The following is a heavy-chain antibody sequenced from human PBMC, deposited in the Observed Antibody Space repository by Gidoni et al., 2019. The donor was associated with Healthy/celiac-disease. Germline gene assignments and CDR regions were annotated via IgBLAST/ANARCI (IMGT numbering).Heavy chain of an antibody. J-gene: IGHJ4*02. D-gene: IGHD6-6*01. CDR2: IKSKTDGGTT. V-gene: IGHV3-15*01. CDR1: GFTFSNAW. Sequence: EVQLVESGGGLVKPGGSLRLSCAASGFTFSNAWMSWVRQAPGKGLEWVGRIKSKTDGGTTDYAAPVKGRFTISRDDSKNTLYLQMNSLKTEDTAVYYCTTDGSIGLKSSSVDYWGQGTLVTVSS. CDR3: TTDGSIGLKSSSVDY.